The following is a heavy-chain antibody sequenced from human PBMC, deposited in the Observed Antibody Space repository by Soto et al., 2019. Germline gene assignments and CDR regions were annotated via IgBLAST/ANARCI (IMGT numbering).Heavy chain of an antibody. J-gene: IGHJ6*02. D-gene: IGHD6-13*01. V-gene: IGHV3-73*01. CDR1: VFTFSGSA. CDR2: IRSKANSYAT. Sequence: GGALRLSCAASVFTFSGSAMHWVRQASGKGLEWVGRIRSKANSYATAYSASVKGRFTISRDDSKNTAYLQMNSLKTEDTAVYYCTRTGYSSSNYYYGMDVWGQGTTVTVSS. CDR3: TRTGYSSSNYYYGMDV.